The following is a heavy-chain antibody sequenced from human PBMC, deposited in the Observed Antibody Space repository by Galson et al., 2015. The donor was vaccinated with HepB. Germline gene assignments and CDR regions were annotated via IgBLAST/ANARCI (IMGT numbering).Heavy chain of an antibody. Sequence: PALVKPTQTLTLTCTFSGFSLSTSGVAVGWIRQPPGKALEWLALIYWDDDKRYSPSLKSRLTITKDTSKNQVVLTMTNMDPVDTATYYCAHRTTVTTKVAFDIWGQGTMVTVSS. CDR3: AHRTTVTTKVAFDI. V-gene: IGHV2-5*02. CDR1: GFSLSTSGVA. D-gene: IGHD4-17*01. CDR2: IYWDDDK. J-gene: IGHJ3*02.